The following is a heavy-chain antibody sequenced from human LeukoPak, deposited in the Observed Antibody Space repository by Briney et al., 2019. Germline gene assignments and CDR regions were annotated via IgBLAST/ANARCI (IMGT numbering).Heavy chain of an antibody. CDR1: GFTFSSYG. CDR2: ISGSGGST. V-gene: IGHV3-23*01. CDR3: AKAGITMVRGVIDYYYYMDV. Sequence: GSLRLSCAASGFTFSSYGMSWVRQAPGKGLEWVSAISGSGGSTYYADSVKGRFTISRDNSKNTLYLQMNSLRAEDTAVYYCAKAGITMVRGVIDYYYYMDVWGKGTTVTVSS. D-gene: IGHD3-10*01. J-gene: IGHJ6*03.